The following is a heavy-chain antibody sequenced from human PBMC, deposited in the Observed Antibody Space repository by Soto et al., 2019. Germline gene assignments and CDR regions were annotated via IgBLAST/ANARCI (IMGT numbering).Heavy chain of an antibody. CDR3: ARDVVVPAAIDYYYYMDV. V-gene: IGHV4-59*01. CDR2: IYYSGST. D-gene: IGHD2-2*01. CDR1: GGSISSYY. Sequence: SETLSLTCTVSGGSISSYYWSWIRQPPGKGLEWIGYIYYSGSTNYNPSLKSRVTISVDTSKNQFSLKLSSVTAADTAVYYFARDVVVPAAIDYYYYMDVWGKGTTVTVSS. J-gene: IGHJ6*03.